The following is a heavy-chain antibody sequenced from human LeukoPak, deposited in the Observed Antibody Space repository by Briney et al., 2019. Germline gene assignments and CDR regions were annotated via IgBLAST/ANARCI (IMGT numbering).Heavy chain of an antibody. CDR1: GGSISSYY. V-gene: IGHV4-34*01. CDR2: INHSGST. CDR3: ARGRFDP. Sequence: SETLSLTCTVSGGSISSYYWSWIRQPPGKGLEWIGEINHSGSTNYNPSLKSRVTISVDTSKNQFSLKLSSVTAADTAVYYCARGRFDPWGQGTLVTVS. J-gene: IGHJ5*02.